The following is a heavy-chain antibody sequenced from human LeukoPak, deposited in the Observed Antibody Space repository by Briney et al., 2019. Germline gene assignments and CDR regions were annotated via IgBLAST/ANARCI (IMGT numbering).Heavy chain of an antibody. Sequence: GGSLRLSCAASGFTFSSYSMNWVRQAPGRGLEWVSSISSSSSYIYYADSVKGRFTISRDNAKNSLYLQMNSLRAEDTAVYYCARDEYSSSSGFDYWGQGTLVTVSS. V-gene: IGHV3-21*01. CDR3: ARDEYSSSSGFDY. D-gene: IGHD6-6*01. J-gene: IGHJ4*02. CDR1: GFTFSSYS. CDR2: ISSSSSYI.